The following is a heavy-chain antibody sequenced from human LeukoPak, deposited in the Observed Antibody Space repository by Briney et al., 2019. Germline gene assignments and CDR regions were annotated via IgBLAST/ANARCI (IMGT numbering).Heavy chain of an antibody. D-gene: IGHD2-2*01. CDR1: GGSISSGGYY. CDR2: IYYSGST. J-gene: IGHJ4*02. CDR3: ARGFGDQLLLSGFDY. V-gene: IGHV4-31*03. Sequence: SETLSLTYTVSGGSISSGGYYWSWIRQHPGKGLEWIGYIYYSGSTYYNPSLKSRVTISADTSKNQFSLKLSSVTAADTAVYYCARGFGDQLLLSGFDYWGQGTLVTVSS.